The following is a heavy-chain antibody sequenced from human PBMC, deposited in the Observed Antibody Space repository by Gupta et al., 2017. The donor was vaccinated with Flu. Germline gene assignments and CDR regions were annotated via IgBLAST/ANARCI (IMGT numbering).Heavy chain of an antibody. J-gene: IGHJ6*02. CDR2: ISSSSSYI. CDR1: GFTFSSYS. CDR3: ARDIAAAVETAYLYGMDV. V-gene: IGHV3-21*01. D-gene: IGHD6-13*01. Sequence: EVQLVESGGGLVKPGGSLRLSCAASGFTFSSYSMNWVRQAPGKGLEWVSSISSSSSYIYYADSVKGRFTISRDNAKNSLYLQMNSLRAEDTAVYYCARDIAAAVETAYLYGMDVWGQGTTVTVSS.